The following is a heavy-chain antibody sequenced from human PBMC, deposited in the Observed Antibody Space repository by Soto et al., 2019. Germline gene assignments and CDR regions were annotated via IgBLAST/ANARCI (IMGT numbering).Heavy chain of an antibody. V-gene: IGHV4-34*01. CDR1: GGSFSGYC. Sequence: LSLTCAVSGGSFSGYCWSWIRQSPGKGLEWVGEVNHSGGTNYNPSLKSRVTISVDPSKNQFSLNLTSVTAADTAFYYCARESYTYGHKNYFYFGLDVWGQGTTVTVSS. CDR2: VNHSGGT. D-gene: IGHD5-18*01. J-gene: IGHJ6*02. CDR3: ARESYTYGHKNYFYFGLDV.